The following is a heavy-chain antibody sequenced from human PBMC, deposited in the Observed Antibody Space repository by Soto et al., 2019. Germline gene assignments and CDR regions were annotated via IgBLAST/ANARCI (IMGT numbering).Heavy chain of an antibody. Sequence: GGSLRLSCAASGFTFSSYAMHWVRQAPGKGLEWVAVISYDGSNKYYADSVKGRFTISRDNSKNTLYLQMNSLRAEDTAVYYCAKNNYGSGVGFDYWGQGTLVTVSS. CDR3: AKNNYGSGVGFDY. CDR2: ISYDGSNK. CDR1: GFTFSSYA. D-gene: IGHD3-10*01. V-gene: IGHV3-30-3*02. J-gene: IGHJ4*02.